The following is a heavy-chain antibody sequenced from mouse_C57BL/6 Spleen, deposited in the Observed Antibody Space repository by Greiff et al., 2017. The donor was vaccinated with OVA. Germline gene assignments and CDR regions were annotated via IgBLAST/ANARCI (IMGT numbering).Heavy chain of an antibody. J-gene: IGHJ2*01. Sequence: QVQLQQSGAELVKPGASVKISCKASGYAFSSYWMNWVKQRPGKGLEWIGQIYPGDGDTNYNGKFKGKATLTADKSSSTAYMQLSRLTSEDSAVYFCAKCPEYSGSTYFVSWGQGTTLTVSS. CDR2: IYPGDGDT. V-gene: IGHV1-80*01. D-gene: IGHD1-1*01. CDR3: AKCPEYSGSTYFVS. CDR1: GYAFSSYW.